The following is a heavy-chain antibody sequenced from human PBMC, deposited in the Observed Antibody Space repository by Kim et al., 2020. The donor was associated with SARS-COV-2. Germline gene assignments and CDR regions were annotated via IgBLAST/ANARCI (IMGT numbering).Heavy chain of an antibody. CDR3: ARERQLLWFGESLY. V-gene: IGHV4-39*07. D-gene: IGHD3-10*01. J-gene: IGHJ4*02. Sequence: NPSLKSRVTISVATSKNQFSLKLSSVTAADTAVYYCARERQLLWFGESLYLGQGTLVTVSS.